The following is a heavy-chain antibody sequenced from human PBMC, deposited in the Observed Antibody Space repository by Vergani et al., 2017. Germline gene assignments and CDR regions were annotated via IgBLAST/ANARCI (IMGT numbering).Heavy chain of an antibody. Sequence: QVQLQESCPGLVKPSETLYLTCTVSGGSISSYYLSWIRQPPGKGLEWIGYIYYSGSTNYNPSLKSRVTISVDTSKNQFSLKLSSVTAADTAVYYCARSYCSSTSCYSYYYYMDVWGKGTTVTVSS. CDR1: GGSISSYY. CDR3: ARSYCSSTSCYSYYYYMDV. J-gene: IGHJ6*03. V-gene: IGHV4-59*01. CDR2: IYYSGST. D-gene: IGHD2-2*02.